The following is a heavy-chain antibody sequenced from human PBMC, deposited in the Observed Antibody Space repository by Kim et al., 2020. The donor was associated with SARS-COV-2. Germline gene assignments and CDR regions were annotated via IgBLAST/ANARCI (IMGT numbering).Heavy chain of an antibody. J-gene: IGHJ5*02. CDR2: MNPNSGNT. Sequence: ASVKVSCKASGYTFTSYDINWVRQATGQGLEWMGWMNPNSGNTGYAQKFQGRVTMTRNTSISTAYMELSSLRSEDTAVYYCAREAVEAGTTGYNWFDPWGQGTLVTVSS. V-gene: IGHV1-8*01. D-gene: IGHD1-1*01. CDR3: AREAVEAGTTGYNWFDP. CDR1: GYTFTSYD.